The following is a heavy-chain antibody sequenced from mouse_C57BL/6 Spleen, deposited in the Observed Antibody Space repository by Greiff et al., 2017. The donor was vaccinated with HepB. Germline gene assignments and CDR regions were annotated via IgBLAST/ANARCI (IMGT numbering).Heavy chain of an antibody. CDR2: IDPEDGET. Sequence: VQLQQSGAELVKPGASVKLSCTASGFNIKDYYMHWVKQRTEQGLEWIGRIDPEDGETKYAPKFQGKATITANTSSNTAYLQLSSQTPEDTAVYYCARGYDCDQDWFAYWGQGTLVTVSA. CDR1: GFNIKDYY. D-gene: IGHD2-4*01. J-gene: IGHJ3*01. V-gene: IGHV14-2*01. CDR3: ARGYDCDQDWFAY.